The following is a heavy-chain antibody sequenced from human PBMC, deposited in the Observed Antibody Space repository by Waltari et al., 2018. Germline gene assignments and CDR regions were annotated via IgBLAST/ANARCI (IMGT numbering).Heavy chain of an antibody. D-gene: IGHD3-10*01. Sequence: QVQLVESGGGVVQPGESLRLPGAASGLSFSAYGLHWVRQAPGKGLEWVAFIRYDGRNKYYADSVKGRFTISKDNSKNTLYLQMSSLRLEDTAVYYCAKGDSGSADYWGQGTLVTVSS. CDR2: IRYDGRNK. CDR3: AKGDSGSADY. V-gene: IGHV3-30*02. J-gene: IGHJ4*02. CDR1: GLSFSAYG.